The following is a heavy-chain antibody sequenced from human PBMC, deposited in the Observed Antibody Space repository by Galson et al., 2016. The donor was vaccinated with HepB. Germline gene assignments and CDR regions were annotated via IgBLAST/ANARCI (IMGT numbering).Heavy chain of an antibody. J-gene: IGHJ4*02. V-gene: IGHV3-30*03. CDR1: GFTFSGFD. CDR3: ARDYSYGTTRPFFDK. Sequence: SLRLSCAVSGFTFSGFDMHWVRQAPGKGPEWVARISFDGRKQDYTSSVKGRFTISRENSGNTLYLQMHNLRAEDTAVYFCARDYSYGTTRPFFDKSGQGTLVTVSS. CDR2: ISFDGRKQ. D-gene: IGHD1-14*01.